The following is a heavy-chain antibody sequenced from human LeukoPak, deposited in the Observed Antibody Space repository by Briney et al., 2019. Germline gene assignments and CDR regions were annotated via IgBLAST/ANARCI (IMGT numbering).Heavy chain of an antibody. CDR3: ARIRTAGGPEY. D-gene: IGHD6-13*01. CDR1: GYSFTSYY. V-gene: IGHV1-46*01. CDR2: INPSGGST. Sequence: ASVKVSCKASGYSFTSYYMHWVRQAPGQGLEWMRIINPSGGSTNYAQKFQGRVTMTRGTSTSTVYMELSSLKSEDTAVYYCARIRTAGGPEYWGQGTLVTVSS. J-gene: IGHJ4*02.